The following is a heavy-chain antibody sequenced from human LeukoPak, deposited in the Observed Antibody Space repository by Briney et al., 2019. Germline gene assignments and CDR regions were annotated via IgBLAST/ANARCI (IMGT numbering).Heavy chain of an antibody. CDR2: INSDGSST. Sequence: QSGGSLRLSCAASGFTFSRYWMHWVRQAPGKGLVWVSRINSDGSSTNYADSVKGRFTISRDNAKNTLYLQMNSLRAEDTAVYYCARLIVTADCQWFDPWGQGTLVTVSS. V-gene: IGHV3-74*01. CDR1: GFTFSRYW. D-gene: IGHD2-21*01. J-gene: IGHJ5*02. CDR3: ARLIVTADCQWFDP.